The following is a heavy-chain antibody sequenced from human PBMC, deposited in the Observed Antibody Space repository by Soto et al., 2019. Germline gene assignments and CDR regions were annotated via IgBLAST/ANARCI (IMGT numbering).Heavy chain of an antibody. Sequence: SETLSLTCTVSGGSISSGDYYWSWIRQPPGKGLEWIGYIYYSGSTYYNPSLKSRVTISVDTSKNQFSLKLSSVTAADTAVYYCARGGDGYRYYYYGMDVWGQGTTVTVSS. D-gene: IGHD5-12*01. CDR2: IYYSGST. V-gene: IGHV4-30-4*01. CDR3: ARGGDGYRYYYYGMDV. CDR1: GGSISSGDYY. J-gene: IGHJ6*02.